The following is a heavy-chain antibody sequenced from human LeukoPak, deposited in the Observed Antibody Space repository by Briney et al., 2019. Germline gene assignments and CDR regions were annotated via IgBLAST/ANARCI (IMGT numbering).Heavy chain of an antibody. J-gene: IGHJ3*02. D-gene: IGHD3-10*01. CDR3: ARLTGINAIDI. Sequence: PSETLSLTCTVSGGSISSYYWSWIRQPAGKGLKWIGRIYAGGNTNYNPSLNSRVSMSLDTSKNQFSLKLNSVTAADTAVYYCARLTGINAIDIWGQGTMVTVSS. V-gene: IGHV4-4*07. CDR2: IYAGGNT. CDR1: GGSISSYY.